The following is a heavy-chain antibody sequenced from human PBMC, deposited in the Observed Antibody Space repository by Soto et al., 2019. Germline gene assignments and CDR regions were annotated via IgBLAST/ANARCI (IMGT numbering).Heavy chain of an antibody. CDR1: GTSISSTNYY. J-gene: IGHJ5*02. Sequence: SETMSLTCPVSGTSISSTNYYWGWIRQPPGKGLEWITSIYYTGMTYYNPSLKSRVTISVDRSKNQFSLKLSSVTAADTAVYYCARVPGPWGQGTLVTVSS. CDR2: IYYTGMT. CDR3: ARVPGP. V-gene: IGHV4-39*07.